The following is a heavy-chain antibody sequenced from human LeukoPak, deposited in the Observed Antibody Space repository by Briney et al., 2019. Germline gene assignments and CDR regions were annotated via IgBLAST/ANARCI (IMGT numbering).Heavy chain of an antibody. CDR2: INPNSGDT. J-gene: IGHJ4*02. CDR3: ARERDRSGSYFDY. Sequence: ASVKVSCKTSGYTFTGYYMHWVRQAPGQGLDWMAWINPNSGDTNYAQKLQGRVTMTRDTSISTAYMQLTSLRSDDTAIYYCARERDRSGSYFDYWGQGTLVTVSS. CDR1: GYTFTGYY. V-gene: IGHV1-2*02. D-gene: IGHD1-26*01.